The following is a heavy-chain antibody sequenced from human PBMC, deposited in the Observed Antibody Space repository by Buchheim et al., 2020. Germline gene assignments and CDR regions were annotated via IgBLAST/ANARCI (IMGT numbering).Heavy chain of an antibody. J-gene: IGHJ4*02. CDR3: ARDEGRSCGDFWSGYSVPDY. CDR1: GFTFSSYG. Sequence: QVQLVESGGGVVQPGRSLRLSCAASGFTFSSYGMHWVRQAPGKGLEWVAVIWYDGSNKYYADSVKGRFTISRDNSKNTLYLQMNSLRAEDTAVYYCARDEGRSCGDFWSGYSVPDYWGQGTL. V-gene: IGHV3-33*01. D-gene: IGHD3-3*01. CDR2: IWYDGSNK.